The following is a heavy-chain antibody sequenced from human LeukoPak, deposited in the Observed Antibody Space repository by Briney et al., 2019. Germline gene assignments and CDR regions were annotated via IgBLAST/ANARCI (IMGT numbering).Heavy chain of an antibody. V-gene: IGHV3-30*18. D-gene: IGHD4-17*01. Sequence: GGSLRLSCAASGFTFSSYGMYWVRQAPGKGLEWVAVISYDGSNKYYADSVKGRFTISRDNSKNTLYLQMNSLRAEDTAVYYCAKRPSDYGDYVSYFDYWGQGTLVTVSS. CDR1: GFTFSSYG. CDR3: AKRPSDYGDYVSYFDY. J-gene: IGHJ4*02. CDR2: ISYDGSNK.